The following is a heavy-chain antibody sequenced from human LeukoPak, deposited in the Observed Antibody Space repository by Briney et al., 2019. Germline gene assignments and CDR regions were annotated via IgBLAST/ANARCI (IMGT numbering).Heavy chain of an antibody. D-gene: IGHD4-17*01. CDR1: GGSISSSNW. J-gene: IGHJ6*02. CDR2: IYHSGST. Sequence: SGTLSLTCAVSGGSISSSNWWSWVRQPPGKGLEWIGEIYHSGSTNYNPSLESRVTISVDKSKNQFSLKLSSVTAADTAVYYCARSMTTVTTWYYYYGTDVWGQGTTVTVSS. CDR3: ARSMTTVTTWYYYYGTDV. V-gene: IGHV4-4*02.